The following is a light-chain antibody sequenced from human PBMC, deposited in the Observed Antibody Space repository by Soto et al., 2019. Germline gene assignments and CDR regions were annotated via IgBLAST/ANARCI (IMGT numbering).Light chain of an antibody. Sequence: DIQMAQSPSTLSASLVDRFTITCLPSQSISRSLARYQQKPGKAPKLLIYEASTLESGVPSRFSGSGSGTEFTLTISSLQPDDFAVYYCHQYNKWPPITFGQGTRLEI. J-gene: IGKJ5*01. CDR1: QSISRS. CDR3: HQYNKWPPIT. V-gene: IGKV1-5*01. CDR2: EAS.